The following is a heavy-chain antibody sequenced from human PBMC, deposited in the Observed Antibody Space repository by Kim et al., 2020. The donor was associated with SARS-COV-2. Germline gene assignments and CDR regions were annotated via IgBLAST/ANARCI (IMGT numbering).Heavy chain of an antibody. J-gene: IGHJ6*01. CDR3: ARDRRGHYGGNPYYGMDV. V-gene: IGHV4-59*13. CDR1: GGSISSYY. CDR2: IYYSGST. Sequence: SETLSLTCTVSGGSISSYYWSWIRQPPGKGLEWIGYIYYSGSTNYNPSLKSRVTISVDTSKNQFSLKLSSVTAADTAVYYCARDRRGHYGGNPYYGMDV. D-gene: IGHD4-17*01.